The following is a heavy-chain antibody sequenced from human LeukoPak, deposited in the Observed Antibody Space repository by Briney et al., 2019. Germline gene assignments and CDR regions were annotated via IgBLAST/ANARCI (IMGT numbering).Heavy chain of an antibody. CDR2: IYYTGST. V-gene: IGHV4-59*11. CDR3: ARGSGSSRPPDY. J-gene: IGHJ4*02. D-gene: IGHD6-13*01. CDR1: GGSITSHY. Sequence: SETLSLTCTVSGGSITSHYWSWIRQPPGKGLEWIGYIYYTGSTSYNPSLRSRATMSVDTSKNHFSLKLSSVTAADTAVYYCARGSGSSRPPDYWGQGTLVTVSS.